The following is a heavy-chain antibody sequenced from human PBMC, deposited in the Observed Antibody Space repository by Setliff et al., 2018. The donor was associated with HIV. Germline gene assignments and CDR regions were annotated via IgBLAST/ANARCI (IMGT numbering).Heavy chain of an antibody. CDR1: GAPVTDSNW. D-gene: IGHD3-16*01. CDR3: ARVSLDLKYYDSAGYTHPLYFFDY. V-gene: IGHV4-4*02. CDR2: AYHTGST. Sequence: KLSETLSLTCEVSGAPVTDSNWWNWVRQPPGKGLEWIGEAYHTGSTNYSPSLERRVTISVDTSKNQFSLALTSVTAADTAIYFCARVSLDLKYYDSAGYTHPLYFFDYWGQGKLVTVSS. J-gene: IGHJ4*02.